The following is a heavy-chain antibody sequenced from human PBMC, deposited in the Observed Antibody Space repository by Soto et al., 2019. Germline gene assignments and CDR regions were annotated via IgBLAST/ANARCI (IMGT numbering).Heavy chain of an antibody. D-gene: IGHD6-6*01. Sequence: ASVKVSCKASGGTFSSYAISWVRQAPGQGLEWMGGIIPIFGTANYAQKFQGRVTITADESTSTAYMELSSLRSEDTAVYYCARDGIAARPYYYYYGMDVWGQGTTVTVSS. CDR2: IIPIFGTA. V-gene: IGHV1-69*13. CDR3: ARDGIAARPYYYYYGMDV. CDR1: GGTFSSYA. J-gene: IGHJ6*02.